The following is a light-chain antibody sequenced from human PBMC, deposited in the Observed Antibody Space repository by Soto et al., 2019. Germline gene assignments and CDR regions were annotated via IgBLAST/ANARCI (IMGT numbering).Light chain of an antibody. CDR2: GAS. Sequence: EIVMTQSPATLSVSPGERATLSCRASQSVSSNLAWYQQKRGQAPRPLIYGASTRATDIPARCSCSGSGTEFTLPISSMQSEDFAIYFCQQYNNWPPDRTFGQGTKVEIK. CDR1: QSVSSN. CDR3: QQYNNWPPDRT. V-gene: IGKV3-15*01. J-gene: IGKJ1*01.